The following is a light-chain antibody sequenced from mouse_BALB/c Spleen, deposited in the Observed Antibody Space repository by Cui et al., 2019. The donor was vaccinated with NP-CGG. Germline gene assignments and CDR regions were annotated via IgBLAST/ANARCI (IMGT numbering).Light chain of an antibody. V-gene: IGLV1*02. Sequence: QAVVTQESALTTSPGETVTLTCRSSTWAATITNYSNWVQKKPDHLFTGLIGGTNNRVPGVPARFSGSLIGDKAALTITGAQTEDEAIYFCALWYSNHWVFGGGTKLTVL. J-gene: IGLJ1*01. CDR1: TWAATITNY. CDR3: ALWYSNHWV. CDR2: GTN.